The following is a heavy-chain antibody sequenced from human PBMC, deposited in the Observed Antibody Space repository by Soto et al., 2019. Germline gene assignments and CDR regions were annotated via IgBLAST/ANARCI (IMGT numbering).Heavy chain of an antibody. J-gene: IGHJ4*02. CDR3: ARDPIGPGIFDY. CDR2: IWYDASNK. V-gene: IGHV3-33*01. Sequence: QVQLVESGGGVVQPGRSLRLSCAASGFTFSSYGMHWVRQAPGKGLEWVAVIWYDASNKYYADSVKGRFTISRDNTKSTMYLQMNSLRAEDTAVYYCARDPIGPGIFDYWGQGTLVTVSS. CDR1: GFTFSSYG. D-gene: IGHD1-26*01.